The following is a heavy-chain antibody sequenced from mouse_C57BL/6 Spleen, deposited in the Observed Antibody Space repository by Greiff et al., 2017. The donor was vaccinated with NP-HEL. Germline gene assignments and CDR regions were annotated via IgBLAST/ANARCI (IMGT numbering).Heavy chain of an antibody. CDR3: ARQDYGSSYWYFDV. D-gene: IGHD1-1*01. V-gene: IGHV5-9*01. Sequence: EVQLVESGGGLVKPGGSLKLSCAASGFTFSSYTMSWVRQTPEQRLEWVATISGGGGNTYYPDSVKGRFTISRDNAKNTLYLQMSSLRSEDTALYYCARQDYGSSYWYFDVWGTGTTVTVSS. CDR2: ISGGGGNT. CDR1: GFTFSSYT. J-gene: IGHJ1*03.